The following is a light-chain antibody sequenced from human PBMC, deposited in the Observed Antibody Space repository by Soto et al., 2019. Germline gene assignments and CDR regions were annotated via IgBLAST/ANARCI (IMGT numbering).Light chain of an antibody. Sequence: IVLTQSPGTLSLSPGERVTLSCRASQSVSSNLAWFQQKPGQSPRLLIYDVSIRATGVPARFSATGSETDFTLTISGLQSGDSAVYFCQQYNNWPFSFGQGTRLEIK. V-gene: IGKV3-15*01. J-gene: IGKJ5*01. CDR2: DVS. CDR1: QSVSSN. CDR3: QQYNNWPFS.